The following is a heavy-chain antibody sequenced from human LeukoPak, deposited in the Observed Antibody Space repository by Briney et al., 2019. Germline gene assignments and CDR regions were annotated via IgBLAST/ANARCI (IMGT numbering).Heavy chain of an antibody. V-gene: IGHV3-48*03. J-gene: IGHJ6*03. CDR1: GFIFSNHE. Sequence: GGSLGLSCAAFGFIFSNHEMNWVRQAPGKGLQWVSYISSTGRTIYYADSVKGRFTISRDNAKNSLYLQMNSLRAEDTAVYYCASERGYYYYMDVWGKGTTVTVSS. CDR3: ASERGYYYYMDV. CDR2: ISSTGRTI.